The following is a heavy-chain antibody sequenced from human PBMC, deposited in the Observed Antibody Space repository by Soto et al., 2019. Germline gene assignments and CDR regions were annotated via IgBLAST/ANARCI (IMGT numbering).Heavy chain of an antibody. CDR2: ITATGGST. V-gene: IGHV3-23*01. D-gene: IGHD6-19*01. J-gene: IGHJ4*02. CDR1: GFTFSTYS. CDR3: ARGAVTGTSLFDY. Sequence: GGSLRLSCAASGFTFSTYSMTWVRQAPGKGLEWVAHITATGGSTYYADSVRGRFTISRDYAKNSLYLQMDSLRHEDTAVYYCARGAVTGTSLFDYWGLGTLVTVSS.